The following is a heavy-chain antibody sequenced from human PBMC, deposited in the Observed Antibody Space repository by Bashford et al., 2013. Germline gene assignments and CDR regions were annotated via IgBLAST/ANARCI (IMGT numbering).Heavy chain of an antibody. D-gene: IGHD3-16*01. CDR2: INHSGST. CDR1: VGPFSGYY. J-gene: IGHJ4*02. Sequence: SSETLSLTCAVYVGPFSGYYWSWIRQPPREGGVEWIGEINHSGSTNYNPSLKSRVTISVDTSKNQFSLKLSSVTAADTAVYYCARAVYDYIWGRFGRPNHTTKPVNQFDYWGQGTLVTVSS. CDR3: ARAVYDYIWGRFGRPNHTTKPVNQFDY. V-gene: IGHV4-34*01.